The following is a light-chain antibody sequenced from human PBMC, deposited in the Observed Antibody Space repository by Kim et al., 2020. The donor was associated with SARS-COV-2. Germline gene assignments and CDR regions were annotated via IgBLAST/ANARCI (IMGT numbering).Light chain of an antibody. CDR2: DVS. V-gene: IGLV2-14*03. J-gene: IGLJ3*02. Sequence: GQSITIACTGTSSDVGGYNYVSWYQQHPGKAPQLMIYDVSNRPSGVSNRFSGSKSGNTASLTISGLQAEDEADYYCSSYTSSSTWVFGGGTKLTVL. CDR3: SSYTSSSTWV. CDR1: SSDVGGYNY.